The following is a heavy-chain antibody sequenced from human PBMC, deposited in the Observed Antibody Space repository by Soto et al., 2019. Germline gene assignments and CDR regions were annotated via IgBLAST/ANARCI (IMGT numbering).Heavy chain of an antibody. J-gene: IGHJ5*02. CDR3: ARLRVATNNYKWFDP. CDR1: CAALNSGNYY. V-gene: IGHV4-31*03. Sequence: SETLSLTCSVSCAALNSGNYYWSWIRQVPGKGLEWIGHIYVTGAVDYNPSLRDRITISQDTSERQFSLNLRLVTAADTAVYYCARLRVATNNYKWFDPWGQGTLVTVSS. D-gene: IGHD5-12*01. CDR2: IYVTGAV.